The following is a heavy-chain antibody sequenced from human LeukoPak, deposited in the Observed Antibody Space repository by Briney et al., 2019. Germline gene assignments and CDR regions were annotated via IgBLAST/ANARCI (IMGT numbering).Heavy chain of an antibody. D-gene: IGHD4-17*01. CDR1: GFTVSSNY. CDR2: IYSGGST. V-gene: IGHV3-66*01. CDR3: ARDRDGDFDAFDI. Sequence: GSLRLSCAASGFTVSSNYMSWVRQAPGKGLEWVSVIYSGGSTYYADSVKGRFTISRDNSKNTLYLQMNSLRAEDTAVYYCARDRDGDFDAFDIWGQGTMVTVSS. J-gene: IGHJ3*02.